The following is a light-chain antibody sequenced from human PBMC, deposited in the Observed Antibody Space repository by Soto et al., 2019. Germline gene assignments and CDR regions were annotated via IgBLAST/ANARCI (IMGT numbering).Light chain of an antibody. J-gene: IGLJ1*01. Sequence: QSVLTQPPSVSGAPGQRVTISCTGSSSNIGAGYDVHWYQQVPGTAPKLLIYGNNNRPSGVPDRFSGSKSGTSASLAITGLQAEDEADYYCQSYDSSLSVYVFGSGTKVTGL. CDR1: SSNIGAGYD. CDR3: QSYDSSLSVYV. CDR2: GNN. V-gene: IGLV1-40*01.